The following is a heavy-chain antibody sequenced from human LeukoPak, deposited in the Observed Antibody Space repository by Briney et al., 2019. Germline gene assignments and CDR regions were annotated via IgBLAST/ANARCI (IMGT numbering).Heavy chain of an antibody. D-gene: IGHD1-26*01. CDR3: AKAWPELRDDY. CDR1: GFTFTSYA. V-gene: IGHV3-23*01. Sequence: GGSLRLSCAAAGFTFTSYAMCWVRQAPGKGLEWVSAIDGSGGSTFYAVSVKGRFTISRDNSKNTVYLQMNSLRAEDTAVYYCAKAWPELRDDYWGQGTLVTVSS. J-gene: IGHJ4*02. CDR2: IDGSGGST.